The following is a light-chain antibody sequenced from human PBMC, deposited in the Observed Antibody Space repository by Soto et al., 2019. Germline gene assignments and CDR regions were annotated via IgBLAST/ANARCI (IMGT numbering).Light chain of an antibody. CDR3: SSYTSSNTLYV. CDR2: DVS. J-gene: IGLJ1*01. CDR1: SSDVGGYNY. Sequence: QSVLTQPASVSGSPGQSITISCTGTSSDVGGYNYVSWYQQHPGKAPKLMIYDVSNRPSGVSNRFSGSQSGNTASLTISGLQAEDEADYYCSSYTSSNTLYVFGTGTKVTVL. V-gene: IGLV2-14*03.